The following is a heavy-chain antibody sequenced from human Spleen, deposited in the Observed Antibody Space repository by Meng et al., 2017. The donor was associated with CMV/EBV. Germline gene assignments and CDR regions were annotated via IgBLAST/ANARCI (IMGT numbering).Heavy chain of an antibody. CDR1: GFTVSSAW. J-gene: IGHJ4*02. V-gene: IGHV3-15*07. CDR2: IKSNTAGGTT. D-gene: IGHD2-2*02. CDR3: TTSVKIPATFDY. Sequence: SGFTVSSAWMNWVRLDPGKGLEWVGRIKSNTAGGTTEYAAPVEGRFIISRDDSENMLFLQMNSLKTEDTAVYYCTTSVKIPATFDYWGQGTLVTVSS.